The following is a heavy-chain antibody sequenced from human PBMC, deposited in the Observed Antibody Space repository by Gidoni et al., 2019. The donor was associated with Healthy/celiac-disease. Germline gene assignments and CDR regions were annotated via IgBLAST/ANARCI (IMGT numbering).Heavy chain of an antibody. CDR3: ARSNDFWSGYFDY. CDR2: ISYDGSKK. D-gene: IGHD3-3*01. V-gene: IGHV3-30-3*01. CDR1: GFPFSSYA. Sequence: QLQLVESGGGVVQPGRSLRLSCAASGFPFSSYAMPWFRQAPGTGLEWVAVISYDGSKKYYADSVKGRFTISRENSKNTLYLQMNSLRAEDTAVYYCARSNDFWSGYFDYWGQGTLVTVSS. J-gene: IGHJ4*02.